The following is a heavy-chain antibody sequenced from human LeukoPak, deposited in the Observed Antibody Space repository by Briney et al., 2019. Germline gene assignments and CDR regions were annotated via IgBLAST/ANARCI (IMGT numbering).Heavy chain of an antibody. J-gene: IGHJ4*02. V-gene: IGHV1-18*01. D-gene: IGHD3-22*01. CDR2: ISVSTGNT. CDR3: VRDLGDDKSGVGYFDY. CDR1: GYTFTTYG. Sequence: ASVKVSCEASGYTFTTYGLSWVRQAPGQGLEWMGWISVSTGNTRYAQKVQGRVTMATDTSTSTAYMEVTNLRSDDTAVYYCVRDLGDDKSGVGYFDYWGQGTLVTVSS.